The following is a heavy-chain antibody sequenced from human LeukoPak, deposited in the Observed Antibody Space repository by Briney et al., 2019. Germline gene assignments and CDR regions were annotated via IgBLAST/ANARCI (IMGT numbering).Heavy chain of an antibody. CDR1: GYNFTSYW. Sequence: GESLKISCKGSGYNFTSYWIGWVRQMPGKGLEWMGIIYPDDSNTRYSPSFQGQVTISADKSISTAYLQWSSLKASDTAMYYCARRDSSSWYGAGGYFDYWGQGTLVTVSS. V-gene: IGHV5-51*01. CDR2: IYPDDSNT. J-gene: IGHJ4*02. CDR3: ARRDSSSWYGAGGYFDY. D-gene: IGHD6-13*01.